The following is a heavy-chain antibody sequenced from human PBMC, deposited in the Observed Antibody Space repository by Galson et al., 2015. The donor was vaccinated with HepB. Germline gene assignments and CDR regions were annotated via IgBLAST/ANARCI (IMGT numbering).Heavy chain of an antibody. D-gene: IGHD3-22*01. CDR1: GFTFSTYG. J-gene: IGHJ3*02. V-gene: IGHV3-33*01. CDR2: IWFDGITK. Sequence: SLRLSCAASGFTFSTYGMHWVRRAPGKGLEWVAVIWFDGITKYYGDSVKGRFTISRDTSKNTVYLQMSSLRAGDTAVYYCARDSGNSRGYHDAFDIWGQGTMVTVSS. CDR3: ARDSGNSRGYHDAFDI.